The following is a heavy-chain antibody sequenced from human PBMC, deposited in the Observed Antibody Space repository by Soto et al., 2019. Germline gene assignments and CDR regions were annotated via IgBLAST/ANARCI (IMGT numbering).Heavy chain of an antibody. Sequence: PSETLSLTCAVSGGSISSGGYYWRWFRQPPGKGREWIGSIYYSGSIYYNPSLKSGVTISVDTAKNQFSLELSSVTAGGTGVYYCGRGGYCISTSCYLSWCDPWGQGTLVTVSS. J-gene: IGHJ5*02. CDR1: GGSISSGGYY. CDR3: GRGGYCISTSCYLSWCDP. CDR2: IYYSGSI. V-gene: IGHV4-30-2*03. D-gene: IGHD2-2*03.